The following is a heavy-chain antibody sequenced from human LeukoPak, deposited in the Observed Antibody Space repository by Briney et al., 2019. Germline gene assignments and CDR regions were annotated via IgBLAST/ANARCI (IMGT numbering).Heavy chain of an antibody. Sequence: ASVKVSCTTSGYTFTTYAIHWVRQAPGQRLEWMGLINADDGNTRYSQRFQGRVTITRDTSANTAYMELSSLRFEDTAVYYCARGIVVQPSANRFDPWGQGTPVTVSS. CDR2: INADDGNT. J-gene: IGHJ5*02. CDR3: ARGIVVQPSANRFDP. D-gene: IGHD2-2*01. CDR1: GYTFTTYA. V-gene: IGHV1-3*01.